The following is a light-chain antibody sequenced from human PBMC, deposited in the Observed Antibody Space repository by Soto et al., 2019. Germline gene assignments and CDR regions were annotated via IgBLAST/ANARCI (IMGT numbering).Light chain of an antibody. CDR1: SSDVGGFNY. CDR2: EVS. CDR3: SSFTTSNTWV. V-gene: IGLV2-14*01. J-gene: IGLJ3*02. Sequence: QPVLPQPASVSGSPGQSITISCTGTSSDVGGFNYVSWYQQYPGEAPKLLIYEVSTRPSGVSSRFSGSKSGNTASLTISGLQADDEGDYYCSSFTTSNTWVFGGGTKVTVL.